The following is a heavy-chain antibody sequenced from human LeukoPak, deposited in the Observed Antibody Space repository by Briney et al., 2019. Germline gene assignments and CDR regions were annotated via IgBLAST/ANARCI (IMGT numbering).Heavy chain of an antibody. J-gene: IGHJ4*02. Sequence: PSETLSLTCTVSGGSINSYYWSWIRQPPGKGLEWIGYIYYTGSTNYNPSLKSRVTISVDTSKNQFSLKLNSVTAADSAIYYCARHSSTWYVLEYWGQGTLVTVSS. CDR1: GGSINSYY. D-gene: IGHD3-10*02. CDR2: IYYTGST. CDR3: ARHSSTWYVLEY. V-gene: IGHV4-59*08.